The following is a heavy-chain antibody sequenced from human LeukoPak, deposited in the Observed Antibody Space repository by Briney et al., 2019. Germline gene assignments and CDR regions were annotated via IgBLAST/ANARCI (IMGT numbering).Heavy chain of an antibody. CDR2: IYVTGT. V-gene: IGHV4-4*09. CDR3: ARASMVRGIVRSNWFDP. D-gene: IGHD3-10*01. J-gene: IGHJ5*02. CDR1: GGSIGTYY. Sequence: SETLSLTCTVSGGSIGTYYWSWIRQSPGKGLEWIGYIYVTGTRYNPYLQSRVTISVDRSRNQFFLKMSSVTAADTAVYYCARASMVRGIVRSNWFDPWGQGTLVTVSS.